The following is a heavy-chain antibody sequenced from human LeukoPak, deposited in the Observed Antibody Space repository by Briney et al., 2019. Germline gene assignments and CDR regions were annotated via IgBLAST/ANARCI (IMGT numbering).Heavy chain of an antibody. J-gene: IGHJ4*02. CDR2: ISSSGGST. Sequence: GGSLRLSCAASGFTFSSYAMSWVRQAPGKGLVWVSAISSSGGSTYYADSVKGRFTISRDNSKNTLYLQMNSLRAEDTAMYYCANTRSYTSGWYSWGQGTLVTVSS. V-gene: IGHV3-23*01. CDR1: GFTFSSYA. D-gene: IGHD6-19*01. CDR3: ANTRSYTSGWYS.